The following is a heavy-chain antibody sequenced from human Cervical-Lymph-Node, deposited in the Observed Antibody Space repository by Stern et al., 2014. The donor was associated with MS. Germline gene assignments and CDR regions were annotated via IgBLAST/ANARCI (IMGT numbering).Heavy chain of an antibody. D-gene: IGHD3-10*01. CDR2: IIPIVGTA. CDR3: ARDQRHYGSGHFAFDI. V-gene: IGHV1-69*01. CDR1: GGTFSYYA. J-gene: IGHJ3*02. Sequence: QVQLVQSGAEVKKPGSSVKVSCKASGGTFSYYAFSWLRQAPGQGLEWVGGIIPIVGTANYAQKFQGRVTITADGSIKTAYMEVNSLRSEDTAVYYCARDQRHYGSGHFAFDIWGQGTMVTVSS.